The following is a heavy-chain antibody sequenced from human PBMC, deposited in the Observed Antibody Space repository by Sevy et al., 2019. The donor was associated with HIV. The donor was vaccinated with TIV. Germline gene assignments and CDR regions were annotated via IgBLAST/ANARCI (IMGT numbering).Heavy chain of an antibody. CDR1: GLTFSSYW. CDR2: IKQDGSEK. D-gene: IGHD3-22*01. Sequence: GGSLRLSCAASGLTFSSYWMSWVRQAPGKGLEWVANIKQDGSEKYYVDSVKGRFTISRDNAKNSLYLQMNSLRAEDTAVYYCARDLYDSSGYYYDYYYMYVWGKGTTVTVSS. J-gene: IGHJ6*03. V-gene: IGHV3-7*01. CDR3: ARDLYDSSGYYYDYYYMYV.